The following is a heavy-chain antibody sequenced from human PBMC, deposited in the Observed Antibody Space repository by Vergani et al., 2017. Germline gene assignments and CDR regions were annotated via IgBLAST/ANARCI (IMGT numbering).Heavy chain of an antibody. Sequence: QVQLVQSGAEVKKPGSSVKVSRKASGGTFSSYAISWVRQAPGQGLEWMGGIIPIFGTANYAQKFQGRVTITADESTSTAYMELSSLRSEDTAVYYCARDLYSSGWYGSNFDYWGQGTLVTVSS. CDR1: GGTFSSYA. D-gene: IGHD6-19*01. V-gene: IGHV1-69*01. J-gene: IGHJ4*02. CDR3: ARDLYSSGWYGSNFDY. CDR2: IIPIFGTA.